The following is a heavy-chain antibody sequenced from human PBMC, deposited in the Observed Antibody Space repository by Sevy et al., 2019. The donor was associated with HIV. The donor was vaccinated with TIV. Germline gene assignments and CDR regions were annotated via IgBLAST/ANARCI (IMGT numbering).Heavy chain of an antibody. CDR3: AKRGIVGATGGWFDP. V-gene: IGHV4-31*03. CDR1: GGSISSGGYY. D-gene: IGHD1-26*01. J-gene: IGHJ5*02. CDR2: IYYSGST. Sequence: SETLSLTCTVSGGSISSGGYYWSWIRQHPGKGLEWMGYIYYSGSTYYNPSLKSRVTITVDTSKNQFSLKLSFVTAADTAVYYCAKRGIVGATGGWFDPWGQGTLVTVSS.